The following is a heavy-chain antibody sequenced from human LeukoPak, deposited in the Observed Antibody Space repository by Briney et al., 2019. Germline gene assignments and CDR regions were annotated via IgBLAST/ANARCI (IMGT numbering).Heavy chain of an antibody. CDR3: AREGRTYYYYGMDV. CDR2: IYTSGST. CDR1: GGSLSSGSYY. Sequence: SETLSLTCTVSGGSLSSGSYYWSWIRQPAGKGLEWIGRIYTSGSTNYNPSLKSRVTISVDTSKNQFSLKLSSVTAADTAVYYCAREGRTYYYYGMDVWGQGTTVTVSS. V-gene: IGHV4-61*02. J-gene: IGHJ6*02.